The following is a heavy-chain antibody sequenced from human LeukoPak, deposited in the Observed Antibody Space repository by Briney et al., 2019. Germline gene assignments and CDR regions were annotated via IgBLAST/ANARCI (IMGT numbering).Heavy chain of an antibody. CDR2: ISYDGSNK. D-gene: IGHD4-23*01. CDR1: GFTFGSYG. Sequence: GGSLRLSCAASGFTFGSYGMHWVRQAPGKGLEWVAVISYDGSNKYYADSVKGRFTISRDNSKNTLYLQMNSLRAEDTAVYYCAKMGDGGNSFDYWGQGTLVTVSS. V-gene: IGHV3-30*18. CDR3: AKMGDGGNSFDY. J-gene: IGHJ4*02.